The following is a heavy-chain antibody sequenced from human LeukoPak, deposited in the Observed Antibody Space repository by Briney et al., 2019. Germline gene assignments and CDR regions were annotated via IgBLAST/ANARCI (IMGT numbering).Heavy chain of an antibody. Sequence: GESLKISCKGSGYSFTTYRIGWVRQMPGKGLEWMGVISPGDSDTRYSPSFQGQVTISADKSISTAYLQWSSLKASDTAMYYCARHLDDSSGYYYRTMYYFDYWGQGTLVTVSS. V-gene: IGHV5-51*01. D-gene: IGHD3-22*01. CDR2: ISPGDSDT. J-gene: IGHJ4*02. CDR3: ARHLDDSSGYYYRTMYYFDY. CDR1: GYSFTTYR.